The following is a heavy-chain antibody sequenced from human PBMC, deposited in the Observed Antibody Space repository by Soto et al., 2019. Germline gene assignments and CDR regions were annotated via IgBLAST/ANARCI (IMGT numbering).Heavy chain of an antibody. V-gene: IGHV2-70*01. CDR1: GFSLSTSGMC. J-gene: IGHJ6*02. Sequence: SGPTLVNPTQTLTLTCTFSGFSLSTSGMCVSWIRQPPGKALEWLALIDWDDDKYYSTSLKTRLTISKDTSKNQVVLTMTNMDPVDTATYYCARIVVSTSHDYYGMDVWGQGTTVTVSS. D-gene: IGHD2-2*01. CDR3: ARIVVSTSHDYYGMDV. CDR2: IDWDDDK.